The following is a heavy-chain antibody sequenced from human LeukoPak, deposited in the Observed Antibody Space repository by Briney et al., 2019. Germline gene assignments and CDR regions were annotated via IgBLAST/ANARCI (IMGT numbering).Heavy chain of an antibody. Sequence: GGSLRLSCAASGFTFSTYSMNWVRQAPGKGLEWVSYISSSSSTIFYADSVKGRFTISRDNAKNSLYLHMNSLRGEDTALYYCARVHHSSSWGTDDCWGQGTLVTVSS. J-gene: IGHJ4*02. CDR3: ARVHHSSSWGTDDC. CDR2: ISSSSSTI. CDR1: GFTFSTYS. V-gene: IGHV3-48*04. D-gene: IGHD6-13*01.